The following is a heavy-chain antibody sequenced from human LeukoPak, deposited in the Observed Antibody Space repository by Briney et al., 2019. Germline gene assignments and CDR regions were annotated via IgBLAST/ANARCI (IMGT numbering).Heavy chain of an antibody. J-gene: IGHJ4*02. CDR2: IYHSGST. D-gene: IGHD3-3*01. CDR1: GYSISSGYY. V-gene: IGHV4-38-2*02. Sequence: SETLSLTCTVSGYSISSGYYWGWIRQPPGKGLEWIGSIYHSGSTYYNPSLKSRVTISVDTSKNQFSLKLSSVTAADTAVYYCAREEDVYDFRSGYYRGIDYWGQGTLVTVSS. CDR3: AREEDVYDFRSGYYRGIDY.